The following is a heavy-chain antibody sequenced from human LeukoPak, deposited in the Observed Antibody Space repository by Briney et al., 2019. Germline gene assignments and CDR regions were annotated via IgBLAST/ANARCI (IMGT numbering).Heavy chain of an antibody. CDR3: ARGGYYYDSSGYYPFDY. Sequence: ASVKVSCKASGGTFSSYAISWVRQPPAQGLEWMGGIIPIFGTANYAQKFQGRVTITADESTSTAYMELSSLRSEDTAVYYCARGGYYYDSSGYYPFDYWGQGTLVTVSS. V-gene: IGHV1-69*01. D-gene: IGHD3-22*01. CDR2: IIPIFGTA. J-gene: IGHJ4*02. CDR1: GGTFSSYA.